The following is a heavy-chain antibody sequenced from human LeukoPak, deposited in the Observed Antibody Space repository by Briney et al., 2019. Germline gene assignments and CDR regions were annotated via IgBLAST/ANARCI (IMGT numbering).Heavy chain of an antibody. CDR1: GVSMNYYF. J-gene: IGHJ3*01. CDR2: IHSSGTT. V-gene: IGHV4-4*07. D-gene: IGHD4-17*01. Sequence: SETLSLTCTVSGVSMNYYFWNWIRQPAGEGLQWIGRIHSSGTTNYNPSLNSRVTMSLDMSKNQFSLGLTSVTAADTAVYYCARVPPDYTDLNDALDLWGPGTAVTVSS. CDR3: ARVPPDYTDLNDALDL.